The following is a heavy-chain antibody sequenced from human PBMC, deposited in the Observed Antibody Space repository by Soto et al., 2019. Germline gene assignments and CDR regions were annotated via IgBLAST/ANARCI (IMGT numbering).Heavy chain of an antibody. J-gene: IGHJ4*02. D-gene: IGHD1-1*01. Sequence: GGSLRLSCATSGFTFNNYAMSWVRQAPGKGLEWVSAISGSGATTHYADSVKGRFTISRDNSKNTLYLQMNSLRAEDTAVYYCVRRPTTSHFDFWGQGTLVTVSS. CDR2: ISGSGATT. V-gene: IGHV3-23*01. CDR1: GFTFNNYA. CDR3: VRRPTTSHFDF.